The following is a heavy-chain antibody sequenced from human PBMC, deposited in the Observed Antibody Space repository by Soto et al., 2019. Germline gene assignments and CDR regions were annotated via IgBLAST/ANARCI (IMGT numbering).Heavy chain of an antibody. Sequence: QVQLVESGGGVVQPGRSLRLSCAASGFTFSSYGMHWVRQAPGKGLEWVAVISYDGSNKYYADSVKGRFTISRDNSKNTLYLQMNSLRAEDTAVYYCAKDAGYCSGCSCYPYYYFDYWGQGTLVTVSS. J-gene: IGHJ4*02. D-gene: IGHD2-15*01. CDR1: GFTFSSYG. CDR2: ISYDGSNK. V-gene: IGHV3-30*18. CDR3: AKDAGYCSGCSCYPYYYFDY.